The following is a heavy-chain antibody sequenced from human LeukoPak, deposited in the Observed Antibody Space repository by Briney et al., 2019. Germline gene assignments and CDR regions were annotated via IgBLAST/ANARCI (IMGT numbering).Heavy chain of an antibody. D-gene: IGHD3-10*01. Sequence: ASVKVSCKASGYTFTGYYMHWVRQAPGQGLEWMGWINPNSGGTNYAQKFQGRVTMTRDTSISTAYMELSRLRSDDTAVYHCARDRGIDYYGSGSYYRHYYYYMDVWGKGTTVTVSS. J-gene: IGHJ6*03. CDR2: INPNSGGT. CDR1: GYTFTGYY. CDR3: ARDRGIDYYGSGSYYRHYYYYMDV. V-gene: IGHV1-2*02.